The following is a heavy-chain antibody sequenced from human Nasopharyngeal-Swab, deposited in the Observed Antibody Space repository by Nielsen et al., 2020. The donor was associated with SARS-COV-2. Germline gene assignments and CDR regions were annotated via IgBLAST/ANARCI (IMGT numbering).Heavy chain of an antibody. V-gene: IGHV3-23*01. CDR3: ARHQGSSGWFFFDF. D-gene: IGHD6-19*01. CDR2: ISTGAVST. J-gene: IGHJ4*02. Sequence: GGSLRLSCAASGFTFSSYAVSWVRQAPAKGLEWVSAISTGAVSTFYAASVKGRFTISRDDSRTTLYLQMNSLRAEDTAVYYCARHQGSSGWFFFDFWGQGTLVTVSS. CDR1: GFTFSSYA.